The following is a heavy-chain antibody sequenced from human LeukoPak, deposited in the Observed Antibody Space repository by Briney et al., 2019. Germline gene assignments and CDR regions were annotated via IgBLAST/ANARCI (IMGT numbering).Heavy chain of an antibody. CDR3: ARAMVRGVHFDY. CDR2: ISYDGSNK. Sequence: GGSLRLSCAASGFTFSSYAMHWVRQAPGKGLEWVAVISYDGSNKYYADSVKGRFTISRENSKNTLYLQMNSLRAEDTAVYYCARAMVRGVHFDYWGQGTLVTVSS. V-gene: IGHV3-30*04. D-gene: IGHD3-10*01. CDR1: GFTFSSYA. J-gene: IGHJ4*02.